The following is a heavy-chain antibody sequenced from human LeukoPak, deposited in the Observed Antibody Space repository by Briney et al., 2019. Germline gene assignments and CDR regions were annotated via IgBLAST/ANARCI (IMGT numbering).Heavy chain of an antibody. CDR2: IDPSDSYT. D-gene: IGHD3-22*01. CDR3: ARHRGYDSSAYGASMLSY. Sequence: GESLKISCKGSGYIFTSYCISWVRQMPGKGLEWMGRIDPSDSYTNYSPSFQGHVTISADRSISTAYLQWSSLKASDTAMYYCARHRGYDSSAYGASMLSYWGQGTLVSVSS. J-gene: IGHJ4*02. V-gene: IGHV5-10-1*01. CDR1: GYIFTSYC.